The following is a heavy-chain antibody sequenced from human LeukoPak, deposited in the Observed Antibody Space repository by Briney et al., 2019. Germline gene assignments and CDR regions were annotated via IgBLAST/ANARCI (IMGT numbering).Heavy chain of an antibody. CDR2: IWYDGGNK. J-gene: IGHJ4*02. CDR1: GFTFSSYG. Sequence: GGSLRLSCAASGFTFSSYGMHWVRQAPGKGLEWVAVIWYDGGNKYYADSVKGRFTISRDNSKNTLYLQMNSLRAEDTAVYYCARDPVSTNRKRLYYFDYWGQGTLVTVSS. V-gene: IGHV3-33*01. CDR3: ARDPVSTNRKRLYYFDY. D-gene: IGHD1-14*01.